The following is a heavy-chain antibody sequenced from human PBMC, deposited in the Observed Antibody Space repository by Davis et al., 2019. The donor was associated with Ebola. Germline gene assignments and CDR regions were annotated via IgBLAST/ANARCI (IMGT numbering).Heavy chain of an antibody. CDR1: GFTFSSYD. J-gene: IGHJ6*02. CDR3: ADTMGFYYYYGMDV. V-gene: IGHV3-13*01. D-gene: IGHD3-16*01. Sequence: GESLKISCAASGFTFSSYDMHWVRQATGKGLEWVSAIGTAGDTYYPGSVKGRFTISRDNSKNTLYLQMNSLRAEDTAVYYCADTMGFYYYYGMDVWGQGTTVTVSS. CDR2: IGTAGDT.